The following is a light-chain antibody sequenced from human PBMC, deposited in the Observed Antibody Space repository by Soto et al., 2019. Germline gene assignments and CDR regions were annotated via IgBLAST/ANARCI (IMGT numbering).Light chain of an antibody. CDR2: DDR. Sequence: SYELTQPPSVSVTPGQTASITCGGTNIGSKSVHWYQQKPGQAPVLVVYDDRDRPRGTPERFSGSNSGNTATLTISRVEAGDEADYFCQVWDSSSGLIFGGGTKLTVL. V-gene: IGLV3-21*02. CDR1: NIGSKS. J-gene: IGLJ2*01. CDR3: QVWDSSSGLI.